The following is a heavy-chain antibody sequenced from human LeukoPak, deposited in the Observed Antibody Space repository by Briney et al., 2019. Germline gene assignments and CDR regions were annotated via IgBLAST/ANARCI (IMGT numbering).Heavy chain of an antibody. V-gene: IGHV3-48*04. CDR2: ISSSSTVI. CDR3: AKTGQYCSGGTCYSGQFDF. J-gene: IGHJ4*02. D-gene: IGHD2-15*01. CDR1: GFTFSSYS. Sequence: GGSLRLSCAASGFTFSSYSMNWVRQAPGKGLEWVSYISSSSTVIYYADSVKGRFTISRDNAKNSLFLQMNSLRAEDTAVYYCAKTGQYCSGGTCYSGQFDFWGQGTLVTVSS.